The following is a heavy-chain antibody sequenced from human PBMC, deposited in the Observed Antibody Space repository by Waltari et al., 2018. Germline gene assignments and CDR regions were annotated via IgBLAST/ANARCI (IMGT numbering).Heavy chain of an antibody. CDR2: LSSSSSYI. V-gene: IGHV3-21*01. CDR1: GFTFRAYN. Sequence: EVQLVESGGGLVKPGGSLRVSCAASGFTFRAYNMTWVRQAPGKGLEWGSSLSSSSSYIYYADSVKGRFTISRDNAENSLYLQMNSLRAEDTAVYYCVRDVRKAFDIWGQGTLVTVSS. J-gene: IGHJ3*02. CDR3: VRDVRKAFDI.